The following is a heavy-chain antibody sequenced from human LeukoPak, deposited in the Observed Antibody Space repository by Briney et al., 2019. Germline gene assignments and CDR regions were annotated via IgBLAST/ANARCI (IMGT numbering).Heavy chain of an antibody. V-gene: IGHV3-23*01. CDR2: ISGSGGRT. D-gene: IGHD6-19*01. Sequence: GGSLRLSCAASGFTFSSYGMSWVRQAPGKGLEWVSAISGSGGRTYYADSVKGRFTISRDNSKNTLYLQMNSLRAEDTAVYYCARLERRSSGWFGPPRSYYFDYWGQGTLVTVSS. CDR3: ARLERRSSGWFGPPRSYYFDY. J-gene: IGHJ4*02. CDR1: GFTFSSYG.